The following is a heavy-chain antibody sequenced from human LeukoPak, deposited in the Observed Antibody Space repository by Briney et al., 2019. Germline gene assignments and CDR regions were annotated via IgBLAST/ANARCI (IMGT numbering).Heavy chain of an antibody. D-gene: IGHD3-22*01. CDR2: VDPEDGEI. J-gene: IGHJ4*02. CDR3: ASAHYDTSGSYYFDY. CDR1: GYTFTDYY. V-gene: IGHV1-69-2*01. Sequence: ASVKISCKASGYTFTDYYIHWVQQAPGKGLEWMGRVDPEDGEILYGAKFRGSVTITADTSTDTVYMELSSLRSEDTAVYYCASAHYDTSGSYYFDYWGQGTLVTASS.